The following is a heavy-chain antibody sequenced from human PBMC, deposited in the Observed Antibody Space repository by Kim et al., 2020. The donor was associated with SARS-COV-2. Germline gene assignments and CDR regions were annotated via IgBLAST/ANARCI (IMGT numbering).Heavy chain of an antibody. V-gene: IGHV4-39*01. CDR3: ARGYCSGGSCYWGFDP. Sequence: PSLTGRVTRSVDTSKNRFSLKLSSVTAADTAVYYCARGYCSGGSCYWGFDPWGQGTLVTVSS. D-gene: IGHD2-15*01. J-gene: IGHJ5*02.